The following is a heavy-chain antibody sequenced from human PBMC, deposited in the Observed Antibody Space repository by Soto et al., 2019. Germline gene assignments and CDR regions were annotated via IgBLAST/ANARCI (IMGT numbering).Heavy chain of an antibody. D-gene: IGHD5-12*01. V-gene: IGHV5-10-1*01. J-gene: IGHJ6*02. CDR1: GYSFTSYW. CDR2: IDPSDSYT. CDR3: AGEVATIGHYYYGMDV. Sequence: GESLKISCKGSGYSFTSYWISWVRQMPGKGLEWMGRIDPSDSYTNYSPSFQGHVTISADKSISTAYLQWSSLKASDTAMYYCAGEVATIGHYYYGMDVWGQGTTVTVSS.